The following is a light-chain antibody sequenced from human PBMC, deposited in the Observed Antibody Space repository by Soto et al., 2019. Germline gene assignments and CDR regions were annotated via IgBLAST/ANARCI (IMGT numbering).Light chain of an antibody. CDR3: QKYNSYSPA. V-gene: IGKV1-16*01. CDR1: QTISNY. Sequence: DIQMTPSPSSLSAPVVDRVTITCRASQTISNYLNWYQQKSGKAPKLLIYAASSLQSGVPSRFSGSGSGTEFTLTISSLQPDDFATYYCQKYNSYSPAFGQGTKVDIK. CDR2: AAS. J-gene: IGKJ1*01.